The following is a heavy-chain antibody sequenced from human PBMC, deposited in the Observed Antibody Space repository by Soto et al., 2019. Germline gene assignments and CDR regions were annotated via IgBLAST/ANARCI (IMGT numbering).Heavy chain of an antibody. D-gene: IGHD3-10*01. CDR3: AKRNVWFGELIHQILYGMDV. J-gene: IGHJ6*02. Sequence: PGGSLRLSCAASGFTFSSYAMHWVRQAPGKGLEWVAVISYDGSNKYYADSVKGRFTISRDNSKNTLYLQMNSLRAEDTAVYYCAKRNVWFGELIHQILYGMDVWGQGTTVTVSS. CDR2: ISYDGSNK. V-gene: IGHV3-30-3*02. CDR1: GFTFSSYA.